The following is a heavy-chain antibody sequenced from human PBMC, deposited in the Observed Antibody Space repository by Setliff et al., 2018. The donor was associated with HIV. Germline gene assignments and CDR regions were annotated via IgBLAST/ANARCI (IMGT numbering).Heavy chain of an antibody. J-gene: IGHJ5*01. D-gene: IGHD3-3*01. CDR2: INQDGSEK. CDR1: GFTFSKTW. V-gene: IGHV3-7*01. Sequence: GGSLRLSCAASGFTFSKTWMTWVRQAPGKGLEWVANINQDGSEKYYVDSVKGRFTVSRDNAKNSLYLQLNNLRVEDTAVYYCARQNYNFWSELNWFDSWGQGTLVTVSS. CDR3: ARQNYNFWSELNWFDS.